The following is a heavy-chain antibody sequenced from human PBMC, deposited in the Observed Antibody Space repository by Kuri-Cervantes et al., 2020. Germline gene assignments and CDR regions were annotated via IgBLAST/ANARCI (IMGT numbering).Heavy chain of an antibody. CDR1: GYTFTSYD. V-gene: IGHV1-8*01. Sequence: ASVKVSCKASGYTFTSYDINWVRQATGQGLERMGWMNPNSGNTGYAQKVQGRVTMTRNTSISTAYMELSSLRSEDTAVYYCARLPRREVRGAYYYCGMDVWGQGTTVTVSS. D-gene: IGHD3-10*01. J-gene: IGHJ6*02. CDR2: MNPNSGNT. CDR3: ARLPRREVRGAYYYCGMDV.